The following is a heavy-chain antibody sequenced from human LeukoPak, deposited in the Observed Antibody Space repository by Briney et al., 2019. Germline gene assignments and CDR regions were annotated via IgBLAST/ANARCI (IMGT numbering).Heavy chain of an antibody. Sequence: SETLVLHLTVSGASVSDSLSYWGWVRQPPGKGLEWVANVYYTGGTYYNPSLQSRVTMSVDTSKNQFSLKMTSVTAADTAIYYCARLTKGRYFDYICAFWGGEIVVPVSS. V-gene: IGHV4-39*01. CDR2: VYYTGGT. CDR1: GASVSDSLSY. D-gene: IGHD3-9*01. CDR3: ARLTKGRYFDYICAF. J-gene: IGHJ4*02.